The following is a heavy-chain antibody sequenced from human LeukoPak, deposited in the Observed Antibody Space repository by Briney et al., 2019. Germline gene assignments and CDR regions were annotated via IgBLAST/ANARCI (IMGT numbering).Heavy chain of an antibody. CDR3: ARGDVAACLAN. J-gene: IGHJ4*02. Sequence: KPSETLSLTCAFYGGSFSGYYWSWIRQPPGEGLEWIGEITHNGRTNYNPSLKSRVTIAGDTSNNQFPLKLSSVTDADTAVYYCARGDVAACLANWGQGTLITVSS. D-gene: IGHD6-6*01. CDR1: GGSFSGYY. CDR2: ITHNGRT. V-gene: IGHV4-34*01.